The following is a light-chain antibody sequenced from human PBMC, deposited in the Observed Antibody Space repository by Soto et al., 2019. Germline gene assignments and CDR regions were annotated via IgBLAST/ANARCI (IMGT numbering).Light chain of an antibody. CDR3: SSYTRSSTHV. CDR1: SSDVGSYTF. Sequence: QSALTQPASVSGSPGQSITISCTGTSSDVGSYTFVSWYQQHPDKVPELMIVDVSLRPSGVSDRFSGSKSGTPASLNISGIQPEDEADYYFSSYTRSSTHVFGSGTKLTVL. J-gene: IGLJ1*01. V-gene: IGLV2-14*03. CDR2: DVS.